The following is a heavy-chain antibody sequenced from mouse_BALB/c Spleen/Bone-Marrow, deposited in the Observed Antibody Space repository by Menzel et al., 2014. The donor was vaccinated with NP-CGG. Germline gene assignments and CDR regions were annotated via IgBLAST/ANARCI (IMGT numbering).Heavy chain of an antibody. V-gene: IGHV14-3*02. D-gene: IGHD1-1*01. CDR1: GFNIKDTY. Sequence: VQLQQSGADLVKPGASVKLSCTASGFNIKDTYMHWVKQRPEQGLEWIGRIDPANGNTKYDPKFQGKATITADTSSNTAYLQLSSLTSEDTAVYYCARGDYYGGSFFAYWGQGTLVTVPA. CDR2: IDPANGNT. J-gene: IGHJ3*01. CDR3: ARGDYYGGSFFAY.